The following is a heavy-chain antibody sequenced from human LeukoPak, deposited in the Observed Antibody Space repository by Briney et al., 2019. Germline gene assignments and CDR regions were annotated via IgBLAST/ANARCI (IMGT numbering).Heavy chain of an antibody. CDR1: GGSIISSSYY. D-gene: IGHD5-18*01. J-gene: IGHJ6*03. CDR3: ARETYSYGYFSSYYYYYMDV. Sequence: SETLSLTCTVSGGSIISSSYYWGWIRQPPGKGLEWIGSIYYSGNTDYNPSLKSRVTISVETSKNQFSLKLSSVTAADTAVYYCARETYSYGYFSSYYYYYMDVWGKGTTVTISS. V-gene: IGHV4-39*07. CDR2: IYYSGNT.